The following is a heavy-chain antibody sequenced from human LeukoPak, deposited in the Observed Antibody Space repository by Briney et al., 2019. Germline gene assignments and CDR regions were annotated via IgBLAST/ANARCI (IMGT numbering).Heavy chain of an antibody. Sequence: ASVKVSCKAFGYTFTSNYMHWVRQAPGQGPEWMGVISPSGGSTTYAQKFQGRVTLTRDMSTSTDYLELRSLRSDDTAVYFCAREGGSGSYSKGIYYYYYYMDVWGKGTTVTISS. CDR2: ISPSGGST. CDR1: GYTFTSNY. D-gene: IGHD3-10*01. J-gene: IGHJ6*03. CDR3: AREGGSGSYSKGIYYYYYYMDV. V-gene: IGHV1-46*01.